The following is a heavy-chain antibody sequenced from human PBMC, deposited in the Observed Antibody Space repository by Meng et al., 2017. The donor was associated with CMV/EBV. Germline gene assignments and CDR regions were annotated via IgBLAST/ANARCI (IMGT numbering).Heavy chain of an antibody. D-gene: IGHD1-1*01. V-gene: IGHV3-11*01. CDR2: ISSSGSTI. CDR1: GFTFSDYY. Sequence: GFTFSDYYMSWIRQAPGKGLEWVSYISSSGSTIYYADSVKGRFTISRDNAKNSLYLQMNSLRAEDTAVYYCARDRRYNWNPQDHFDYWGQGTLVTVSS. J-gene: IGHJ4*02. CDR3: ARDRRYNWNPQDHFDY.